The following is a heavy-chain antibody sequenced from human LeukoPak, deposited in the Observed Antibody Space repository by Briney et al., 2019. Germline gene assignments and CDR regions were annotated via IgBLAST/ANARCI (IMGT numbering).Heavy chain of an antibody. Sequence: ASVKVSCKVSGYTLTELSMHWVRQAPGKGLEWMGGFDPEDGETIYAQKFQGRVTITRDTSASTAYMELSSLRSEDTAVYYCARGLVRGERYFDYWGQGTLVTVSS. V-gene: IGHV1-24*01. CDR2: FDPEDGET. D-gene: IGHD3-10*01. CDR1: GYTLTELS. J-gene: IGHJ4*02. CDR3: ARGLVRGERYFDY.